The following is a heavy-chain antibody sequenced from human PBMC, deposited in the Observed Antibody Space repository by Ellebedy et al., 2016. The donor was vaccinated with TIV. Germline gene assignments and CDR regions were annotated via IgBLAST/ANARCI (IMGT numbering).Heavy chain of an antibody. Sequence: LRLXXTVSGGSISSGGYYWSWIRQHPGKGLEWIGYIYYSGSTYYNPSLKSRVTISVDTSKNQFSLKLSSVTAADTAVYYCASGGYCSGGSCYPSYGMDVWGQGTTVTVSS. CDR2: IYYSGST. CDR1: GGSISSGGYY. V-gene: IGHV4-31*03. D-gene: IGHD2-15*01. J-gene: IGHJ6*02. CDR3: ASGGYCSGGSCYPSYGMDV.